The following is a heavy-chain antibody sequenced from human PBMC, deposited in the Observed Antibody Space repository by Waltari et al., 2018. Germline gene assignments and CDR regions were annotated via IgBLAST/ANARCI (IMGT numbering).Heavy chain of an antibody. CDR3: ARVHMGWGGKYRRHHYYYYYMDV. CDR2: ST. V-gene: IGHV4-59*01. J-gene: IGHJ6*03. D-gene: IGHD6-6*01. Sequence: STNYNPSLKSRVTISVDTSKNQFSLKLSSVTAADTAVYYCARVHMGWGGKYRRHHYYYYYMDVWGKGTTVTVSS.